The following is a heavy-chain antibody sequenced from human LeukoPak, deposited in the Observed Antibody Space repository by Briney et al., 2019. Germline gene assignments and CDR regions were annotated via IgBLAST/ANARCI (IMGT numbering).Heavy chain of an antibody. CDR1: GFIFDAHA. J-gene: IGHJ4*02. CDR2: NSGDGGTT. CDR3: AKRSGSPHNFDY. Sequence: GGSLRLSCAASGFIFDAHAMNWVRQAPGKPLEWVSLNSGDGGTTHYADSVKGRFTISRDNSRNSLYLQMKSLRTEDTALYYCAKRSGSPHNFDYWGRGTLVTVSS. D-gene: IGHD1-14*01. V-gene: IGHV3-43*02.